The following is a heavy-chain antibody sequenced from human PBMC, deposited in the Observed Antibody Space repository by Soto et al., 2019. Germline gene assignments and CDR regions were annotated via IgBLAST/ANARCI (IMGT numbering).Heavy chain of an antibody. D-gene: IGHD3-22*01. J-gene: IGHJ4*02. CDR1: GGSISGYY. CDR3: ARGPITMIVANHLAYFDY. Sequence: SETLSLTCTVSGGSISGYYWSWIRQPPGKGLEWIGEINHSGSTNYNPSLKSRVTISVDTSKNQFSLKLSSVTAADTAVYYCARGPITMIVANHLAYFDYWGQGTLVTVSS. V-gene: IGHV4-34*01. CDR2: INHSGST.